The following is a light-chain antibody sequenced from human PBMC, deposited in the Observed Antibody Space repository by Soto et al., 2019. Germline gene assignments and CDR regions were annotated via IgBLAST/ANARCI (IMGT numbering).Light chain of an antibody. Sequence: EIWLTQSPGTLSLSPGERATLSCGASQSVRSKYLAWYQQRPGQAPRLLIYSASSRATGIPDRFSGSGSGTDFTLTISRLEPEDFAVYYCQQYGSSHPLTFGGGTQVDI. V-gene: IGKV3-20*01. J-gene: IGKJ4*01. CDR2: SAS. CDR3: QQYGSSHPLT. CDR1: QSVRSKY.